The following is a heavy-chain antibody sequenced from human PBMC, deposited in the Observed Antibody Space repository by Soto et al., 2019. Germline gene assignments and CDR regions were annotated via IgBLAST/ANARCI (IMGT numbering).Heavy chain of an antibody. CDR2: ISSNGGST. CDR3: ARERTSGIWTAYYNRESDGFDV. CDR1: GFTFSNYN. D-gene: IGHD3-9*01. Sequence: PGGSLRLSCAASGFTFSNYNLHWVRQAPGKGLEYVSGISSNGGSTYYADSVKGRFTISRDNSKNRLYLQVGSLRAEDMAVYYCARERTSGIWTAYYNRESDGFDVWGQGTMVTVSS. V-gene: IGHV3-64*02. J-gene: IGHJ3*01.